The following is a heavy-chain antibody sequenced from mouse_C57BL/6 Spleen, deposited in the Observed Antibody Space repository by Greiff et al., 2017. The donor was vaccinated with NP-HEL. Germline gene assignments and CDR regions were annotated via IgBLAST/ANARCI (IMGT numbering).Heavy chain of an antibody. CDR1: GFTFSDYG. CDR3: AIRAVVEDWYFDV. CDR2: ISSGSSTI. V-gene: IGHV5-17*01. J-gene: IGHJ1*03. Sequence: EVQLVESGGGLVKPGGSLKLSCAASGFTFSDYGMHWVRQAPEKGLEWVAYISSGSSTIYYADTVKGRFTISRDNAKNTLFLQMTSLRSEDTAMYYCAIRAVVEDWYFDVWGTGTTVTVSS. D-gene: IGHD1-1*01.